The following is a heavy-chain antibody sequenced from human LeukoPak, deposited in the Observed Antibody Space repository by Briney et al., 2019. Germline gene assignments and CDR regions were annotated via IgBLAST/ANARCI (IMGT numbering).Heavy chain of an antibody. CDR2: IYTSGST. CDR1: GGFISSGSYY. V-gene: IGHV4-61*02. Sequence: SQTLSLTCTVSGGFISSGSYYWSWIRQPAGKGLEWIGRIYTSGSTNYNPSLKSRVTISVDTSKNQFSLKLSSVTAADTAVYYCARDRFRGYYDYWGQGTLVTVSS. D-gene: IGHD3-22*01. J-gene: IGHJ4*02. CDR3: ARDRFRGYYDY.